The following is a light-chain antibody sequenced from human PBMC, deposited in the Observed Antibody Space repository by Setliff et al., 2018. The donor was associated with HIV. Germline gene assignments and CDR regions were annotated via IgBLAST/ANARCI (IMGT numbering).Light chain of an antibody. V-gene: IGLV2-11*01. Sequence: QSVLTQPASVSGSPGQSITISCTGTSSDVAGYDYVSWYQQHPGKAPKLMIYDVTKRPSGVPDRFSGSKSGNTASLTISGLQSEDEADYYCCSYAGSYTSLYVFGTGTKVTVL. J-gene: IGLJ1*01. CDR3: CSYAGSYTSLYV. CDR2: DVT. CDR1: SSDVAGYDY.